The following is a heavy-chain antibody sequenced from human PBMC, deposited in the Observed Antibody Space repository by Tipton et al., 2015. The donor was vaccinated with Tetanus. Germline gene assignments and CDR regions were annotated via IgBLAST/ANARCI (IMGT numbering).Heavy chain of an antibody. CDR1: GFTFSSYS. CDR3: ARARLRWELPYFDY. J-gene: IGHJ4*02. V-gene: IGHV3-48*02. Sequence: GSLRLSCAASGFTFSSYSMNWVRQAPGKGLEWVSYISSSSSTIYYADSVKGRFTISRDNAKNSLYLQMNSLRDEDTAVYYCARARLRWELPYFDYWGQGTLVTVSS. D-gene: IGHD1-26*01. CDR2: ISSSSSTI.